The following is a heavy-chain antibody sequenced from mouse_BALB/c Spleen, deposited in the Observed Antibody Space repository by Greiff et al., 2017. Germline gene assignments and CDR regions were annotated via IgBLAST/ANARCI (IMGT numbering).Heavy chain of an antibody. V-gene: IGHV3-1*02. CDR2: IHYSGST. J-gene: IGHJ4*01. CDR1: GYSITSCYS. Sequence: EVQLKESGPDLVKPSQSLSLTCTVTGYSITSCYSWHWIRQFPGNKLEWMGYIHYSGSTNYNPSLKSRISITRDTSKNQFFLQLNSVTTEDTATYYCAGYYYGSSYGHYAMDYWGQGTSVTVSS. CDR3: AGYYYGSSYGHYAMDY. D-gene: IGHD1-1*01.